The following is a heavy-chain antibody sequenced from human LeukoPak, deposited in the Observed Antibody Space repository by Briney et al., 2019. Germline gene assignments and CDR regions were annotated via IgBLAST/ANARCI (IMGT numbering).Heavy chain of an antibody. D-gene: IGHD3-3*01. CDR1: GGTFSSYA. V-gene: IGHV1-69*05. Sequence: ASVKVSCKASGGTFSSYAISWVRQAPGQGLEWMGGTIPIFGTANYAQKFQGRVTITTDESTSTAYMELSSLRSEDTAVYYCARGQRESYDFWSGYYTGAFDIWGQGTMVTVSS. CDR3: ARGQRESYDFWSGYYTGAFDI. J-gene: IGHJ3*02. CDR2: TIPIFGTA.